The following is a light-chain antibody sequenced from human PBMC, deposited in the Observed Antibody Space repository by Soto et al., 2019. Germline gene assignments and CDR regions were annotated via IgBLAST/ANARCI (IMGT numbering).Light chain of an antibody. CDR1: QGLLHSNGYNY. CDR3: QQSYTTPIT. V-gene: IGKV2-28*01. J-gene: IGKJ5*01. CDR2: LGS. Sequence: DIVMTQSPLSLPVTPGEPASISCRSSQGLLHSNGYNYLDWYLQKPGQSPQLLIYLGSNRASGVPDRFSGSGSGTDFTLTISSLQPEDFATYYCQQSYTTPITFGQGTRLEIK.